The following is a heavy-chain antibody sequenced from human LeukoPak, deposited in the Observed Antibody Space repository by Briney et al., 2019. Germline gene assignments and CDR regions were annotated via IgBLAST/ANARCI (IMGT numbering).Heavy chain of an antibody. Sequence: PGRSLRLSCAASGFTFSSYGMHWVRQAPGKGLEWVGVISYDGSNKYYADSVKGRFTISRDNSKNTMYQQMTSLRAEDKAVYYCAKAPLAVAAHFDYWGQGTLVTVSS. CDR3: AKAPLAVAAHFDY. CDR2: ISYDGSNK. J-gene: IGHJ4*02. V-gene: IGHV3-30*18. CDR1: GFTFSSYG. D-gene: IGHD6-19*01.